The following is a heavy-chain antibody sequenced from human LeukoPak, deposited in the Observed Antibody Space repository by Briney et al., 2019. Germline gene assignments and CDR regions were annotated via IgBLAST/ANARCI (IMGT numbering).Heavy chain of an antibody. CDR2: ISGSGGST. Sequence: GGSLRLSCAASGFTFSSYAMSWVRQAPGKGLEWVSAISGSGGSTYYADSVRGRFTISRDNSKNTLYLQMNSLRAEDTAVYYCANSVRYDSSGYIYWGQGTLVTVSS. CDR3: ANSVRYDSSGYIY. J-gene: IGHJ1*01. D-gene: IGHD3-22*01. V-gene: IGHV3-23*01. CDR1: GFTFSSYA.